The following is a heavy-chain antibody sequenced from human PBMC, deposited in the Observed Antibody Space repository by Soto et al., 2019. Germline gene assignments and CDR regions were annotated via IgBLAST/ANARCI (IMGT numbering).Heavy chain of an antibody. J-gene: IGHJ4*02. CDR1: GGSISSYY. CDR2: IYYSGST. Sequence: SETLSLTCTVSGGSISSYYWSWIRQPPGKGLEWIGYIYYSGSTNYNPSLKSRVTISVDTSKNQFSLKLSSVTAADTAVYYCARAFGDYAWGQGTQVTVSS. CDR3: ARAFGDYA. V-gene: IGHV4-59*01. D-gene: IGHD4-17*01.